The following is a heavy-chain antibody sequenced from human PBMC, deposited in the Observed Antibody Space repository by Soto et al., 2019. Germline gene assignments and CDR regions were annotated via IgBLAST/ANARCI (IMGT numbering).Heavy chain of an antibody. V-gene: IGHV5-51*03. J-gene: IGHJ6*02. CDR3: ARAMVRGKNYYGLDV. CDR2: I. Sequence: EVQLVQSGAEVKKPGESLKISCKGSGYSFTSYWIGWVRQMPGKGLEWMGIIYSPSFQGQVTISADKSISTAYLQWSSLKASDTAVYYCARAMVRGKNYYGLDVWGQGTTVIVSS. CDR1: GYSFTSYW. D-gene: IGHD3-10*01.